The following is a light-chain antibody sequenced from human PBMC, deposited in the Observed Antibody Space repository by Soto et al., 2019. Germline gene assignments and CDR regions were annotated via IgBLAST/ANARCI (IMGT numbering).Light chain of an antibody. CDR1: QSVSGN. CDR2: GAS. CDR3: QQYNNWPPVT. V-gene: IGKV3-15*01. J-gene: IGKJ1*01. Sequence: EIVMTQSPATLSVSPGERATLSCRASQSVSGNLAWYQQKPGQAPRLLIYGASTRATGIPARFSGSGSGTELTLTISSLQSEDFAVYYCQQYNNWPPVTCGQGTKVEIK.